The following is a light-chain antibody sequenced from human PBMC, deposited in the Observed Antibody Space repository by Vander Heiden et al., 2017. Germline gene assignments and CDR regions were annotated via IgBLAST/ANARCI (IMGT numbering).Light chain of an antibody. J-gene: IGLJ2*01. CDR2: SNN. CDR1: SANIGSNT. CDR3: AAWADSLNGVV. Sequence: QSVLTQPPSAAGTPGQRVPIPCSGSSANIGSNTVSWYEPLQGTAPKLLIYSNNQRPSGVPDRFSGSKSGTSAYLAISGLQSEDEADYYCAAWADSLNGVVFGGGTKLTVL. V-gene: IGLV1-44*01.